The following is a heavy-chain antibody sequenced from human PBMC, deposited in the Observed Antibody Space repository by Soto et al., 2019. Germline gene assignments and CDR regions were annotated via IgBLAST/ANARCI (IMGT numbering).Heavy chain of an antibody. D-gene: IGHD3-22*01. V-gene: IGHV4-30-4*01. CDR2: IYYSGST. CDR1: GSSISSGDYY. CDR3: ARVAPMNYYYRMDV. Sequence: PSETLSLTCTVSGSSISSGDYYWSWIRQPPGKGLEWIGYIYYSGSTYSAPSLKSRVAISVDTSKNQFSLKLRSVTAADTAVYYCARVAPMNYYYRMDVWGQGTTVTVSS. J-gene: IGHJ6*02.